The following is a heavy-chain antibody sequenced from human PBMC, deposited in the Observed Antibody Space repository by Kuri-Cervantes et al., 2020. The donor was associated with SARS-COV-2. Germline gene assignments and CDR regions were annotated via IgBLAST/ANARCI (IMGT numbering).Heavy chain of an antibody. CDR2: TRNKANSYTT. D-gene: IGHD6-19*01. J-gene: IGHJ4*02. Sequence: GESLKIPCAASGFTFSDHYMDWVRQAPGKGLEWVDRTRNKANSYTTEYAASVKGRFTISRDDSKNSLYLQMNSLKTEDTAVYYCASAVAGLFDYWGQGTLVTVSS. CDR3: ASAVAGLFDY. CDR1: GFTFSDHY. V-gene: IGHV3-72*01.